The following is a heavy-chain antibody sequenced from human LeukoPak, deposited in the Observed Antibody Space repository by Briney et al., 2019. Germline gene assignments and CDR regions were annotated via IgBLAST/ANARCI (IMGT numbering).Heavy chain of an antibody. CDR3: VKGYSSSWSGYLGS. CDR2: MTWDGYKI. D-gene: IGHD5-18*01. Sequence: GGSLRLSCEAPGFIFGDYVMYWVRQVPGKGLEWVSGMTWDGYKIDYVESVKGRFTISRENARNSLFLQMNRVVVEDTAFYYCVKGYSSSWSGYLGSWGQGTLVTVAS. V-gene: IGHV3-9*01. CDR1: GFIFGDYV. J-gene: IGHJ4*02.